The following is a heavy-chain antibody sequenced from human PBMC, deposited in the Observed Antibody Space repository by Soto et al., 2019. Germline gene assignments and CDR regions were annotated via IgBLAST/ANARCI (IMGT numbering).Heavy chain of an antibody. D-gene: IGHD1-26*01. J-gene: IGHJ4*02. CDR2: IYYNGTT. CDR1: GYSISSSNW. Sequence: SETLSLTCAVSGYSISSSNWWGWIRQPPGKGLEWIGYIYYNGTTYYNPSLKSRVTMSVDTSKNQFSLKLTSVTAVDTAVYYCARREIQGPIDYWGQGTLVTVSS. CDR3: ARREIQGPIDY. V-gene: IGHV4-28*01.